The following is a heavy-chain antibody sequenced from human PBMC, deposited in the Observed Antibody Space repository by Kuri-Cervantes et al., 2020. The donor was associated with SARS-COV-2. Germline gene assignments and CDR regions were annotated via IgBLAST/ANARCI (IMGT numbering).Heavy chain of an antibody. Sequence: SQTLSLTWAVHGGSFSGYYWSWIRQPPGKGLEWSGEIDQSGSTNYNPFLKSRVTISVDTSKNQFSLKLSSVTAADTAVYYCARHRWFDPWGQGTLVTVSS. D-gene: IGHD1-14*01. CDR2: IDQSGST. J-gene: IGHJ5*02. CDR3: ARHRWFDP. CDR1: GGSFSGYY. V-gene: IGHV4-34*01.